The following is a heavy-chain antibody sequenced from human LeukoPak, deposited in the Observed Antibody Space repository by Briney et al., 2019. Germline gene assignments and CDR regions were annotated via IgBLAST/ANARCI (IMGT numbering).Heavy chain of an antibody. D-gene: IGHD3-10*01. V-gene: IGHV3-74*01. CDR3: AKEGVTMVRGVSILWYGMDV. J-gene: IGHJ6*02. CDR2: INSDGSST. Sequence: GGSLRLSCAASGFTFSSYWMHWVRQAPGKGLVWVSRINSDGSSTSYADSVKGRFTISRDNAKNTLYLQMNSLRAEDTAVYYCAKEGVTMVRGVSILWYGMDVWGQGTTVTVSS. CDR1: GFTFSSYW.